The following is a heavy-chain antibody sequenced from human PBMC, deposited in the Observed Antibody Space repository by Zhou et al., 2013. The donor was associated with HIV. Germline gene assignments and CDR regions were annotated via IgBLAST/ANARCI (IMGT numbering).Heavy chain of an antibody. CDR3: ATYGPGYNWMYK. CDR1: GYTLTGYY. J-gene: IGHJ4*02. V-gene: IGHV1-2*02. CDR2: MAPNSDVT. Sequence: QVHLVQSGAEVKKPGSSVKVSCKASGYTLTGYYMHWVRQAPGQGLEWMGWMAPNSDVTNYAPKLQGRVTMTRDTSISTAYMELSSLRSDDTAVYYCATYGPGYNWMYKWGQGTLVTVSS. D-gene: IGHD1-20*01.